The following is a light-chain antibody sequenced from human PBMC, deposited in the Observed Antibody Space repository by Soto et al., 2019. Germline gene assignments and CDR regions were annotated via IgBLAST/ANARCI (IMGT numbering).Light chain of an antibody. V-gene: IGKV3-20*01. CDR2: GAS. CDR3: QQYGTLPPT. Sequence: EIVLTQSPGTLSLSPGERATLSCRASQTVTNTYLAWYQQKSGQAPKFLIYGASNRATGIPDRFSGSGSGTDFTLTISRLEPEDCAVYYCQQYGTLPPTFGGGTKVEI. J-gene: IGKJ4*01. CDR1: QTVTNTY.